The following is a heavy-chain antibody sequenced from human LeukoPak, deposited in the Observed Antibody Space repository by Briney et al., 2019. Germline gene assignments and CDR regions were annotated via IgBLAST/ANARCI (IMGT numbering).Heavy chain of an antibody. CDR1: GLTFSSYG. V-gene: IGHV3-30*02. CDR3: PPAPYEFDY. D-gene: IGHD2-2*01. Sequence: GGSLRLSCAASGLTFSSYGMHWVRQAPGKGLEWVAFIRYDGSNNDYADSVKGRFTISRDNSKNTLYLQMNSLRAEDTAVYYCPPAPYEFDYWGQGTLVTVSS. J-gene: IGHJ4*02. CDR2: IRYDGSNN.